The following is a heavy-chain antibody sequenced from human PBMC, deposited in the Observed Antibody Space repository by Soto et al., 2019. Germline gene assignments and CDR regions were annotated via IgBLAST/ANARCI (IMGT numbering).Heavy chain of an antibody. CDR3: AKTDDYSINYYYYYMDV. V-gene: IGHV3-30*18. J-gene: IGHJ6*03. Sequence: GGSLRLSCAASGFTFSSYGMHWVRQAPGKGLEWVAVISYDGSNKYYADSVKGRFTISRDNSKNTLYLQMNSLRAEDTAVYYCAKTDDYSINYYYYYMDVWGKGTTVTVSS. D-gene: IGHD4-4*01. CDR2: ISYDGSNK. CDR1: GFTFSSYG.